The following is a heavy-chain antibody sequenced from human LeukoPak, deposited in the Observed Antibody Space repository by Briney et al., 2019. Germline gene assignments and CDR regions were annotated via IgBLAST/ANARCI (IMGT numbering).Heavy chain of an antibody. V-gene: IGHV1-3*01. Sequence: ASVKVSCKASGYTFTSYAIHWERQAPGQRLEWMGWINAANGNPKYSHEFQGRVTITRDTSAGTAYVELSRLSSEDTAIYYCARDHRANGNFVSATTFDFWGQGTLVTVSS. D-gene: IGHD2/OR15-2a*01. CDR3: ARDHRANGNFVSATTFDF. CDR1: GYTFTSYA. CDR2: INAANGNP. J-gene: IGHJ4*02.